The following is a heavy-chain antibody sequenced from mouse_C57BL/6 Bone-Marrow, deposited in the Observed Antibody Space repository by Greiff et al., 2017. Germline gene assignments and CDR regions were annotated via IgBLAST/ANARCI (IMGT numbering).Heavy chain of an antibody. V-gene: IGHV1-52*01. Sequence: QVQLQQPGAELVRPGSSVKLSCKASGYTFTSYWMHWVKQRPIQGLEWIGNIDPSDSETHYNQKFKDKATLTVDKSSSTAYMQLSSLTSEDSAVYYCAREYGAQRGFAYWGQGTLVTVSA. J-gene: IGHJ3*01. CDR1: GYTFTSYW. D-gene: IGHD2-10*02. CDR2: IDPSDSET. CDR3: AREYGAQRGFAY.